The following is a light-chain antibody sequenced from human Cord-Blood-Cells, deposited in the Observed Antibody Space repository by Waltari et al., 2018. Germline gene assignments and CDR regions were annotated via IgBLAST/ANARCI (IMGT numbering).Light chain of an antibody. V-gene: IGLV2-8*01. Sequence: QSALTQPPSASGSPGQSVTISCTGTSSDVGRDNYVSWYQQHPGKAPKLMIYEVSKRPSGVPDRFSGSKSGNTASLTVSGLQAEDEADYYCSSYAGSNNLVFGGGTKLTVL. J-gene: IGLJ2*01. CDR1: SSDVGRDNY. CDR2: EVS. CDR3: SSYAGSNNLV.